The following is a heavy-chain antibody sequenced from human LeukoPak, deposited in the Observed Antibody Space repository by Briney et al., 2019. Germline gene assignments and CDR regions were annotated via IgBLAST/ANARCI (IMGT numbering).Heavy chain of an antibody. V-gene: IGHV1-18*01. D-gene: IGHD6-13*01. Sequence: ASVKVSCKASGYTFTSYGISWVRQAPGQGLEWMGWISAYNGNTNYAQKLQGRVTMTPDTSTSTAYMELRSLRSDDTAVYYCARDPPHLKQQLVSDYWGQGTLVTVSS. J-gene: IGHJ4*02. CDR1: GYTFTSYG. CDR2: ISAYNGNT. CDR3: ARDPPHLKQQLVSDY.